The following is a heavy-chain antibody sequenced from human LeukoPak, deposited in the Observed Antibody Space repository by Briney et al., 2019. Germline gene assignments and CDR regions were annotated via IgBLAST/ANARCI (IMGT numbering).Heavy chain of an antibody. CDR3: AKDLSYGDPVI. V-gene: IGHV3-23*01. CDR1: GLTFSSYG. J-gene: IGHJ3*02. CDR2: ISNSGGST. Sequence: PGGSLRLSCAASGLTFSSYGMSWVRQAPGKGLEWVSAISNSGGSTYYADSVKGRFTISRDNSKNTLYLQMNSLRAEDTAVYYCAKDLSYGDPVIWGQGTMVTVSS. D-gene: IGHD4-17*01.